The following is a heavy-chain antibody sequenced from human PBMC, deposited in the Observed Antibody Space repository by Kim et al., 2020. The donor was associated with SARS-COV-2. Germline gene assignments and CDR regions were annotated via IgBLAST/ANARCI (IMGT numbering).Heavy chain of an antibody. Sequence: GGSLRLSCAASGFTFSSSVMSWVRQAPGKGLESVSAIGPSGDGTYYADSVKGRFIVSRDNSKNTLYLQMNSLRADDTAVYYCSRWQQLGYWGQGTLVTVSS. J-gene: IGHJ4*02. CDR1: GFTFSSSV. CDR3: SRWQQLGY. CDR2: IGPSGDGT. D-gene: IGHD6-13*01. V-gene: IGHV3-23*01.